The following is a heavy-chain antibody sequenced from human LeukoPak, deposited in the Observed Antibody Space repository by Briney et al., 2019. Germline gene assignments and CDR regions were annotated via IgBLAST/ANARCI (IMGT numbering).Heavy chain of an antibody. Sequence: SETLSLTCTVSGDSISPYYWNWIRQPPGKGLEWIGYIYYSGGADYNPALKSRVTISIDTSKNQFSLKLSSVTAADTAVYYCARGFGDWGLSWFDPWGQGTLVTVSS. CDR2: IYYSGGA. J-gene: IGHJ5*02. V-gene: IGHV4-59*01. D-gene: IGHD3-10*01. CDR1: GDSISPYY. CDR3: ARGFGDWGLSWFDP.